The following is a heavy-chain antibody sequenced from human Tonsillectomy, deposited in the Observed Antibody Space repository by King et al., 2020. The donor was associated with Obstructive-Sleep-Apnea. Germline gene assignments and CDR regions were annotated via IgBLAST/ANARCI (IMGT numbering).Heavy chain of an antibody. V-gene: IGHV3-30*02. Sequence: VQQVESGGGVVQPGGSLILSCAASGFSFSTYGMHWVRQAPGKGLEWWAFIGDDGNKNNYSDSVKGRFTISRDNSKNMLYLQMNSPRVEDTAVYYCAKDGTTVVESPYFDYWGQGTLVTVSS. CDR2: IGDDGNKN. CDR1: GFSFSTYG. D-gene: IGHD4-23*01. J-gene: IGHJ4*02. CDR3: AKDGTTVVESPYFDY.